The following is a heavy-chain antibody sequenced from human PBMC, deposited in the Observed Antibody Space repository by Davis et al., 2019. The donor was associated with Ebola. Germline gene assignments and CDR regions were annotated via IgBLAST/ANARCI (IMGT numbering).Heavy chain of an antibody. Sequence: GGSLRLSCAASGFTFDDYAMHWVRHAPGKGLEWVSGISWNSGSIGYADSVKGRFTISRDNAKNSLYLQMNSLRAEDTALYYCAKDSRPRKWWGMDVWGQGTTVTVSS. CDR3: AKDSRPRKWWGMDV. D-gene: IGHD2-8*01. J-gene: IGHJ6*02. V-gene: IGHV3-9*01. CDR1: GFTFDDYA. CDR2: ISWNSGSI.